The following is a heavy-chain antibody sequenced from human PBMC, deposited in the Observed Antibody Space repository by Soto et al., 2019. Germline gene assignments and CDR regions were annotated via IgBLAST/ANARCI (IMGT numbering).Heavy chain of an antibody. V-gene: IGHV6-1*01. CDR3: ALSSGWDNWFDP. D-gene: IGHD6-19*01. Sequence: SQTLSLTCAISGDSVSSNSAAWNWIRQSPSRGLEWLGRTYYRSKWYNDYAVSMKSRITINPDTSKNQFSLQLNSVTPEGTAVYYCALSSGWDNWFDPWGQGTLVTVSS. J-gene: IGHJ5*02. CDR1: GDSVSSNSAA. CDR2: TYYRSKWYN.